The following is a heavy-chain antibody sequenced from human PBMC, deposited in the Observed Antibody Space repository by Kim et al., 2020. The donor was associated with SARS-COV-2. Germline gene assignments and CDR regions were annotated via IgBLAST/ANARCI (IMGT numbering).Heavy chain of an antibody. V-gene: IGHV3-53*01. Sequence: GGSLRLSCAASGFTVSGNYMSWVRQAPGKGLEWVSDIYGGDNTYYADSVKGRFTISRDTSKNTLYLQMNSLRAEDTAVYYCAREHYYGSGSYSYYFDYWGQGTLVTVSS. J-gene: IGHJ4*02. D-gene: IGHD3-10*01. CDR1: GFTVSGNY. CDR3: AREHYYGSGSYSYYFDY. CDR2: IYGGDNT.